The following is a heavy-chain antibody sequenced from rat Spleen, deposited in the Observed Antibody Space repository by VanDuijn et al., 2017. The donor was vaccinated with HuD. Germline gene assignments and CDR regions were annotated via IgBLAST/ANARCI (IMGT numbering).Heavy chain of an antibody. CDR1: GFNFNDYW. J-gene: IGHJ2*01. CDR2: INKDSRTI. Sequence: EVKLVESGGGLVQPGRSLKLSCAASGFNFNDYWMGWVRQAPGKGLEWIGEINKDSRTIKFTPCLKEKFTISRDNAQNTLYLQMNKLGSDDTANYYCVREAFGVDYWGQGVMVTVSS. D-gene: IGHD4-3*01. CDR3: VREAFGVDY. V-gene: IGHV4-2*01.